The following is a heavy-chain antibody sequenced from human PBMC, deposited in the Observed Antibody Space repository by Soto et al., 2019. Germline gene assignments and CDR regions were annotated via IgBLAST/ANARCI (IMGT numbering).Heavy chain of an antibody. V-gene: IGHV3-30-3*01. CDR3: ARTGLLHGMDV. CDR1: GFIFSSYA. D-gene: IGHD2-15*01. J-gene: IGHJ6*02. Sequence: QVQLVESGGGVVQPGRSLRLSCAASGFIFSSYAMHWVRQAPGKGLEWVAVISYDGSNKYYADSVKGRFTISRDNSKNTLDLQMNSLRAEDTAVYYCARTGLLHGMDVWGQGTTVTVSS. CDR2: ISYDGSNK.